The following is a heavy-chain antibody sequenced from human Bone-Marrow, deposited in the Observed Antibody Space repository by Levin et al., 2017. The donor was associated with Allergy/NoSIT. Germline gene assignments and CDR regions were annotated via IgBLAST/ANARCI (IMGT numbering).Heavy chain of an antibody. CDR2: IYYSGST. J-gene: IGHJ3*01. CDR3: ATPWIQLWGTL. D-gene: IGHD5-18*01. CDR1: GGSISSSSYY. Sequence: SETLSLTCTVSGGSISSSSYYWGWIRQPPGKGLEWIGSIYYSGSTYYNPSLKSRVTISVDTSKNQFSLKLSSVTAADTAVYYCATPWIQLWGTLWGQGTMVTVSS. V-gene: IGHV4-39*01.